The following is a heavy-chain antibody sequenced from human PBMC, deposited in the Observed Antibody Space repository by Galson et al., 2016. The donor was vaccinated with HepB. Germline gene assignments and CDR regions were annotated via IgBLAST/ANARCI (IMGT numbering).Heavy chain of an antibody. Sequence: SCAASGFTFSTYAMSWVRQAPGKGLEWVSAISGSGAGTYYAGSVKGRFTISRDNSKNMLYLEMNSLRAEDTAVYYCARDLEWLSRYYYMDVWGKGTTVTVSS. J-gene: IGHJ6*03. CDR3: ARDLEWLSRYYYMDV. CDR1: GFTFSTYA. CDR2: ISGSGAGT. D-gene: IGHD3-3*01. V-gene: IGHV3-23*01.